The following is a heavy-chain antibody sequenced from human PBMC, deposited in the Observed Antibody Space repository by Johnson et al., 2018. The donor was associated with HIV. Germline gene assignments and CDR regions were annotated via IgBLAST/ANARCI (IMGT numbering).Heavy chain of an antibody. CDR2: ISYDGSNK. J-gene: IGHJ3*02. CDR3: ARGGRSFDI. V-gene: IGHV3-30*19. Sequence: QVLLVESGGGVVQPGRSLRLSCAASGFTFSSYGMHWVRQAPGKGLEWVAVISYDGSNKYYADSVKGRFTISRDNAEHSLYLQMNSLRVEDTAVYYCARGGRSFDIWGQGTVVTVSS. CDR1: GFTFSSYG.